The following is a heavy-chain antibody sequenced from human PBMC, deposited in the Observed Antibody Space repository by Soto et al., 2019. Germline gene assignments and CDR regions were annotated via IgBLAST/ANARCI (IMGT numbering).Heavy chain of an antibody. J-gene: IGHJ3*02. CDR2: IWYDGSNK. Sequence: GGSLRLSCAASGFTCSSYCMHWVRQAPGKGLEWVAVIWYDGSNKYYADSVKGRFTISRDNSKNTLYLQMNSLRAEDTAVYYCARDRGTVVTPDAFDIWGQGTMVTVSS. CDR1: GFTCSSYC. D-gene: IGHD2-15*01. V-gene: IGHV3-33*01. CDR3: ARDRGTVVTPDAFDI.